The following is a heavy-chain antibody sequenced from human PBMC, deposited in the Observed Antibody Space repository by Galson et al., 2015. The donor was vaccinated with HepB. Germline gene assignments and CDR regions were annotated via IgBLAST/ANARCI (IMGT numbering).Heavy chain of an antibody. CDR2: IDTSGPTM. D-gene: IGHD1-26*01. CDR1: GFTFSNYE. V-gene: IGHV3-48*03. CDR3: AREGWERTTWFDYFYYGLDV. J-gene: IGHJ6*02. Sequence: SLRLSCAASGFTFSNYEMNWVRQAPGKGLEWISYIDTSGPTMYYADSVTGRFTISRDNAKNLLYLQMNSLRAEDTAVYYCAREGWERTTWFDYFYYGLDVWGQGTTVTVSS.